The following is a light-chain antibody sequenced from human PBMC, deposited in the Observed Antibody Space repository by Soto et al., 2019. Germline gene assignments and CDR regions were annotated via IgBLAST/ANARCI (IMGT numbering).Light chain of an antibody. CDR2: GAS. J-gene: IGKJ4*01. V-gene: IGKV3-20*01. Sequence: EIVLTQSPGTLSLSPGERATLSCRASQSVSSSYLAWYQQKPGQAPRLLIYGASSRATGIPDRFSGSGSGTDFSLTISRLEPVDFVVYYCQQYGSSPPALTFGGGTNVDIK. CDR1: QSVSSSY. CDR3: QQYGSSPPALT.